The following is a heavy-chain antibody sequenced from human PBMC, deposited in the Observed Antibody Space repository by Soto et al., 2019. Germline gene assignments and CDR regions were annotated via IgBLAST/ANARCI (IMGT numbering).Heavy chain of an antibody. CDR3: ARGGYSYGYNWFDP. CDR1: GGSFSDYY. V-gene: IGHV4-34*01. CDR2: INHSGST. D-gene: IGHD5-18*01. J-gene: IGHJ5*02. Sequence: NPSETLSLTCAVYGGSFSDYYWSWIRQPPGKGLEWIGEINHSGSTNYNPSLKSRVTISVDTSKNQFSLKLSSVTAADTAVYYCARGGYSYGYNWFDPWGQGTLVTVSS.